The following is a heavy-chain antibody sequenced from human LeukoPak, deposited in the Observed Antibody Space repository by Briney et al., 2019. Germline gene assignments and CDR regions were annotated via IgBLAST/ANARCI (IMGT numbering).Heavy chain of an antibody. V-gene: IGHV4-39*07. CDR3: ALGGYVLGRYAFDI. CDR2: IYYSGST. D-gene: IGHD3-16*01. Sequence: PSETLSLTCTVSGGSISSSSYSWAWIRQPPGKGLEWIGNIYYSGSTYYNPSLKSRVTISVDTSKNQFSLKLSSVTAADTAVYYCALGGYVLGRYAFDIWGQGTMVTVSS. J-gene: IGHJ3*02. CDR1: GGSISSSSYS.